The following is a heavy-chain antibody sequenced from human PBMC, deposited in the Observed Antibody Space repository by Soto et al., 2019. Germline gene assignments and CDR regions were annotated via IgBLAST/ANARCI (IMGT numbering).Heavy chain of an antibody. Sequence: PGESLKISCKGSGFDFTTYWINWVRQMPGKGLEWLGRIDPSDSYTNYSPSFQGLLTISADKSISTAYLQWRSLKASDTAMYYCARRLSSSTEGFDYWGQGTLVTVSS. J-gene: IGHJ4*02. CDR3: ARRLSSSTEGFDY. D-gene: IGHD6-13*01. V-gene: IGHV5-10-1*01. CDR1: GFDFTTYW. CDR2: IDPSDSYT.